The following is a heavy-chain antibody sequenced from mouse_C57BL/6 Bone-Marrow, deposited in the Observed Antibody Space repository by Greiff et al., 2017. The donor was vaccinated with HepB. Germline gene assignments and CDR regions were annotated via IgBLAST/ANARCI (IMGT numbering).Heavy chain of an antibody. CDR3: TGRSTTTVVAEDY. CDR1: GFTFSNYW. Sequence: DVMLVESGGGLVQPGGSMKLSCVASGFTFSNYWMNWVRQSPEKGLEWVAQIRLKSDNYATHYAESVKGRFTISRDDSKSSVYLQMNNLRAEDTGIYYCTGRSTTTVVAEDYWGQGTSVTVSS. J-gene: IGHJ4*01. CDR2: IRLKSDNYAT. D-gene: IGHD1-1*01. V-gene: IGHV6-3*01.